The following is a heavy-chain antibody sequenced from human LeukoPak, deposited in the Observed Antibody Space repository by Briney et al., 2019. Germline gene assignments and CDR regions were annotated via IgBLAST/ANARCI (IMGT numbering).Heavy chain of an antibody. J-gene: IGHJ3*02. CDR2: IYYSGST. V-gene: IGHV4-39*01. CDR1: GGSISSSSYY. CDR3: ARFSGINGFDI. Sequence: TSETLSLTCTVSGGSISSSSYYWGWIRRPPGKGLEWIGSIYYSGSTYYNPSLKSRVTISVDTSKNQFSLKLSSVTAADTAVYYCARFSGINGFDIWGQGTMVTVSS. D-gene: IGHD1-26*01.